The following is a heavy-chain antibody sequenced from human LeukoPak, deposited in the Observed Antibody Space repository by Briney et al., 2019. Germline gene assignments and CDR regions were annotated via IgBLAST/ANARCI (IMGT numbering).Heavy chain of an antibody. CDR1: GFTFSSYS. D-gene: IGHD3-10*01. CDR2: ISSSSSYI. V-gene: IGHV3-21*01. Sequence: PGGSLRLSCAASGFTFSSYSMNWVRQAPGKGLEWVSSISSSSSYIYYADSVKGRFTISRDNAKNSLYLQMNSLRAEDTAVYYCARARYGSGSYFTYYFDYWGQGTLVTVSS. J-gene: IGHJ4*02. CDR3: ARARYGSGSYFTYYFDY.